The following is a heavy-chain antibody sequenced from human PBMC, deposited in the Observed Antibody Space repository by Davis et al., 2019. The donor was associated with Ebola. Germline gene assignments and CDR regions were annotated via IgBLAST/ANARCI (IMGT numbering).Heavy chain of an antibody. CDR3: AKGSHLPY. D-gene: IGHD2-15*01. V-gene: IGHV3-30*18. CDR2: ISYDGSNK. CDR1: GFTFRGFW. J-gene: IGHJ4*02. Sequence: GESLKISCAASGFTFRGFWMHWVRQAPGKGLEWVAVISYDGSNKYYADSVKGRFTISRDNSKNTLYLQMNSLRAEDTAVYYCAKGSHLPYWGQGTLVTVSS.